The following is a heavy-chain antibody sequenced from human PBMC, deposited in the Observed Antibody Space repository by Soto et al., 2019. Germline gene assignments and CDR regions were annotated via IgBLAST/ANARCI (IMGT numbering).Heavy chain of an antibody. CDR3: ASDYPKLLYGGHGY. CDR1: GFTFSSYT. Sequence: QVQLVESGGGVVQPGRSLRLSCASSGFTFSSYTMHWVRQAPGEGLEGVAVISYDGTNTYYADSVKGRFTISRDNSKNTLYLQMNSLSGEDTAVYYCASDYPKLLYGGHGYWGQGTLVTVSS. D-gene: IGHD4-17*01. CDR2: ISYDGTNT. J-gene: IGHJ4*02. V-gene: IGHV3-30-3*01.